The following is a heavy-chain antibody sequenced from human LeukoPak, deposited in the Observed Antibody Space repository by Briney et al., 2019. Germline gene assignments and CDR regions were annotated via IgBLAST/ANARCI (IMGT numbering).Heavy chain of an antibody. V-gene: IGHV1-18*01. CDR3: ARDGLGTAVDY. Sequence: ASVKVSCKASGYIFTTYAISWVRQAPEQGLEWMGWISVYNGGTNYAQNLQGRVTMTTDTSTSTAYMELRSLRSDDTAVYYCARDGLGTAVDYWGQGTLVSVSS. D-gene: IGHD6-13*01. CDR2: ISVYNGGT. CDR1: GYIFTTYA. J-gene: IGHJ4*02.